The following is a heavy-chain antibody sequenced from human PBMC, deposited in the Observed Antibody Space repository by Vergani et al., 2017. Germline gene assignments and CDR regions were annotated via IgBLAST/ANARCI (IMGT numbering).Heavy chain of an antibody. V-gene: IGHV3-43*01. D-gene: IGHD6-6*01. CDR1: GFSFDEYS. J-gene: IGHJ1*01. Sequence: EVQLVEFGGVVVQPGGSLRLSCAASGFSFDEYSMHWVRQVPGKGLEWVSLISWDGGSSYYADSVKGRFTISRDNRKNSLYLQMNSLRPEDTAFYYCAKVYSSSSRGYFQHWGQGTLVTVSS. CDR3: AKVYSSSSRGYFQH. CDR2: ISWDGGSS.